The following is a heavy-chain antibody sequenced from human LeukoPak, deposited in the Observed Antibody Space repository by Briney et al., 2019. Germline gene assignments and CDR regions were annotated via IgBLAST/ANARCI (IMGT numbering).Heavy chain of an antibody. Sequence: PGGSLRLSCAASGFTFSSYSMNWVRQAPEKGLEWVSSISSSSSYIYYADSVKGRFTISRDNAKNSLYLQMNSLRAEDTAVYYCARASSVRGVILFDPWGQGTLVTVSS. CDR3: ARASSVRGVILFDP. CDR2: ISSSSSYI. J-gene: IGHJ5*02. CDR1: GFTFSSYS. D-gene: IGHD3-10*01. V-gene: IGHV3-21*01.